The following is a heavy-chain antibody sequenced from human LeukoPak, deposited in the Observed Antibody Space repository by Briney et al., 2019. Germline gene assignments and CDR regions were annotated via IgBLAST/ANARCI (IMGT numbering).Heavy chain of an antibody. J-gene: IGHJ3*02. V-gene: IGHV3-74*01. CDR1: GLTFSSYW. CDR3: ARDRGSRGSTNAFDI. Sequence: GGSLRLSCAASGLTFSSYWMHWVRQAPGKGLVWVSRINSDGSSTSYADFVKGRFTISRDNAKNTLYVQMNSLRAEDTAVYYCARDRGSRGSTNAFDIWGQGTMVTVSS. D-gene: IGHD3-16*01. CDR2: INSDGSST.